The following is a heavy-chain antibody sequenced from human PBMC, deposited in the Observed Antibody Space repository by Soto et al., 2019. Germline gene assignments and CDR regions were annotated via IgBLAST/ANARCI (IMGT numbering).Heavy chain of an antibody. J-gene: IGHJ5*02. CDR1: GFSLSTSGVG. Sequence: QITLKESGPTLVKPTQTLTLTCTFSGFSLSTSGVGVGWIRQPPGKALEWLALIYWDDDKRYSPSLKSTLTITKDTSKNQVVLTMTNMDPVDTATYYCAHFTGYSSSRGFDPWGQGTLVTVSS. V-gene: IGHV2-5*02. CDR3: AHFTGYSSSRGFDP. D-gene: IGHD6-13*01. CDR2: IYWDDDK.